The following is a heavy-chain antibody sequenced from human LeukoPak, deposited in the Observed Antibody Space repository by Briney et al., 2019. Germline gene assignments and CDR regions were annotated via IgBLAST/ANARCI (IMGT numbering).Heavy chain of an antibody. CDR3: ARHIPGYSSSLGY. CDR2: VYSAGST. Sequence: GGSLRLSCAASGFTVSNNYMSWVRQAPGKALEWVSVVYSAGSTYYADSVKGRFTISRDNSKNTLYLQVNSLRAEDTAVYYCARHIPGYSSSLGYWGQGTLVTVSS. J-gene: IGHJ4*02. CDR1: GFTVSNNY. D-gene: IGHD6-13*01. V-gene: IGHV3-53*01.